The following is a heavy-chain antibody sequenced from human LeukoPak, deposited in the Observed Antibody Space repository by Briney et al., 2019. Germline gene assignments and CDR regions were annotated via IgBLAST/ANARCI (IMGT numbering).Heavy chain of an antibody. D-gene: IGHD2-15*01. J-gene: IGHJ4*02. CDR3: TGEKAGTIVDY. CDR2: IHHSGST. Sequence: PSETLSLTCAVSGYSISSGYYWGWIRQPPGKGLEWIGRIHHSGSTYYNPSLKSRVTISVDMSKNQFSLKLSSVTAADTAVYFCTGEKAGTIVDYWGQGTLVTVSS. CDR1: GYSISSGYY. V-gene: IGHV4-38-2*02.